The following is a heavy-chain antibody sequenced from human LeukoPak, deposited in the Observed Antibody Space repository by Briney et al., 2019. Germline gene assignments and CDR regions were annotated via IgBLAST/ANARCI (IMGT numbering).Heavy chain of an antibody. CDR3: AKDFFGEGLQGWFDY. CDR1: GFTFDDYA. V-gene: IGHV3-43D*03. CDR2: ISWDGGST. Sequence: PGGSLRLSCAASGFTFDDYAMHWVRQAPGKGLEWVSLISWDGGSTYYADSVKGRFTISRDNSKNSLYLQMNSLRAEDTALYYCAKDFFGEGLQGWFDYWGQGTLVTVSS. D-gene: IGHD3-16*01. J-gene: IGHJ4*02.